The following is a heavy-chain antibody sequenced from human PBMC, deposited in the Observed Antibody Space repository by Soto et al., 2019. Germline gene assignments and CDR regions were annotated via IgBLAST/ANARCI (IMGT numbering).Heavy chain of an antibody. J-gene: IGHJ4*02. V-gene: IGHV1-18*01. CDR1: GYTFTSYG. CDR2: ISAHNGNK. CDR3: AREPNYFDY. Sequence: QVQLVQSGAEVKKPGASVKVSCKASGYTFTSYGISWVRQAPGQGLEWMGWISAHNGNKKYAQKLQGRVTMTTDTSTSXXXMXLRSLRSDDTAVYYCAREPNYFDYWGQGTLVTVSS.